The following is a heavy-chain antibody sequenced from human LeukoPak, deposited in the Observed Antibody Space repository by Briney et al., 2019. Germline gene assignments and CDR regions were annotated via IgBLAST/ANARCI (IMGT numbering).Heavy chain of an antibody. J-gene: IGHJ4*02. V-gene: IGHV3-30*03. D-gene: IGHD5-24*01. CDR3: ARDPVEMDY. CDR1: GFPFSDYG. Sequence: GTSLRLSCAASGFPFSDYGMYWVRQAPGKGLEWLAVISHDGSNKYYADSVKGRITISRDNSMNTLYLQMNSLRAEDTAVYYCARDPVEMDYWGQGTLVTVSS. CDR2: ISHDGSNK.